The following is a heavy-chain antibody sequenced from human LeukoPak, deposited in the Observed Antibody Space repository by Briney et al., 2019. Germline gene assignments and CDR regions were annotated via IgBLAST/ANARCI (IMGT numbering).Heavy chain of an antibody. CDR1: GFTFSTYA. CDR3: AKDARRSSGWYFFDH. Sequence: GGSLRLSCEASGFTFSTYAMSWVRQAPGKGLEWVSSVIGSGGSTYYADSVKGRFTISRDNSRNTLYLQMNSLRVEDTAVYYCAKDARRSSGWYFFDHWGQGTLVTVSS. J-gene: IGHJ4*02. D-gene: IGHD6-19*01. CDR2: VIGSGGST. V-gene: IGHV3-23*01.